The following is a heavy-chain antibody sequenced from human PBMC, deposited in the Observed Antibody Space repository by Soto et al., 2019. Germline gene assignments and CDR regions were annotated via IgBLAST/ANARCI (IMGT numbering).Heavy chain of an antibody. J-gene: IGHJ4*02. V-gene: IGHV3-21*01. CDR1: GFTFSSYS. Sequence: VQLVESGGGLVKPGGSLRLSCAASGFTFSSYSMNWVRQAPGKGLEWVSSISSSSSYIYYADSVKGRFTISRDNAKNSLDLQMNSLRAEDTAVYYCARVAGAPTSSFAVDDYWGQGTLVTVSS. CDR3: ARVAGAPTSSFAVDDY. D-gene: IGHD6-13*01. CDR2: ISSSSSYI.